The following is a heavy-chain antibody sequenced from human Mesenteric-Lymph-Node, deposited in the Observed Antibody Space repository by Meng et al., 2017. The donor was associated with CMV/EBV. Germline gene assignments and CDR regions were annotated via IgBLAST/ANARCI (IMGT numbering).Heavy chain of an antibody. CDR1: GFIFDDYP. CDR2: ISWDGATK. J-gene: IGHJ4*02. CDR3: ARDTSPTYYYDSRSYDS. Sequence: GESLKISCAASGFIFDDYPMHWVRQAPGMGLEWVSLISWDGATKDYADSVKGRFTISRDNAKNSLYLQMNSLRVEDTAMYYCARDTSPTYYYDSRSYDSWGQGTLVTVSS. D-gene: IGHD3-22*01. V-gene: IGHV3-43*01.